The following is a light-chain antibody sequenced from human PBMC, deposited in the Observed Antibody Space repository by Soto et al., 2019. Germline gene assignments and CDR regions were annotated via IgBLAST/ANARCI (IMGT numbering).Light chain of an antibody. V-gene: IGKV1-39*01. CDR2: ASY. Sequence: DIQITQSPSSLSASVGDRVTITCRASQSISSHLNWYQHNPGRPPRLLIFASYILEGGVPSRFSGSGSDTYFTLTIDSRQPEDVATYYCQHSYITPRYTFGQGTKVE. J-gene: IGKJ2*01. CDR1: QSISSH. CDR3: QHSYITPRYT.